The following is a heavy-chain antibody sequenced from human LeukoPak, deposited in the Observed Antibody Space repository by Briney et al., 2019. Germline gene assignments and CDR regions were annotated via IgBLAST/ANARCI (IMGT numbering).Heavy chain of an antibody. J-gene: IGHJ3*02. D-gene: IGHD6-13*01. Sequence: PSETLSLTCTVSGGSISSYYWSWIRQPPGKGLEWIGYIYYSGSTNYNPSLKSRVTISVDASKNQFSLKLSSVTAADTAVYYCATRIAAAGTGAFDIRGQGTMVTVSS. CDR2: IYYSGST. CDR3: ATRIAAAGTGAFDI. V-gene: IGHV4-59*01. CDR1: GGSISSYY.